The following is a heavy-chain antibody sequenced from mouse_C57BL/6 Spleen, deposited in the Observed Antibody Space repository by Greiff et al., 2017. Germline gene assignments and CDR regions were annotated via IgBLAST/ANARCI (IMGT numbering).Heavy chain of an antibody. CDR3: ARDGGNYCYYDMGD. V-gene: IGHV1-54*01. CDR2: INPGSGGT. CDR1: GYAFTNYL. J-gene: IGHJ4*01. D-gene: IGHD2-1*01. Sequence: QVQLQQSGAELVRPGASVKVSCKASGYAFTNYLIDWVKQRPGQGLEWIGVINPGSGGTNYNEKFKGKATLTADTSSSTAYMQLSSLTSEDSAVYVGARDGGNYCYYDMGDWGQGITVTVSS.